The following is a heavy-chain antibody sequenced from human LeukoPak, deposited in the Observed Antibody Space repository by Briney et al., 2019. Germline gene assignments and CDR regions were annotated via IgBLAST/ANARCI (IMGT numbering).Heavy chain of an antibody. D-gene: IGHD6-19*01. CDR1: GFTFSSYW. V-gene: IGHV3-7*04. Sequence: GGSLRLSCAASGFTFSSYWMSWVRQAPGRGLEWVANIKQDGSEKYYVDSEKGRFTISRDNAKNSLYLQMNSLRAEDTAVYYCARGIAVAVNDYWGQGTLVTASS. CDR2: IKQDGSEK. CDR3: ARGIAVAVNDY. J-gene: IGHJ4*02.